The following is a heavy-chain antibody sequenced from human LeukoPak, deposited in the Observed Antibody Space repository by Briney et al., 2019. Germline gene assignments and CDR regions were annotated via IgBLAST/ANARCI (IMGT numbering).Heavy chain of an antibody. CDR3: ARVKVRYYYDSSGYYYDDY. V-gene: IGHV1-18*01. CDR2: ISAYNGNT. J-gene: IGHJ4*02. Sequence: ASVKVSCKASGYTFTSYGISWVRQAPGQGLEWMGWISAYNGNTNYAQKLQGRVTMTTDTSTSTAYMELRSLRSEDTAVYYCARVKVRYYYDSSGYYYDDYWGQGTLVTVSS. D-gene: IGHD3-22*01. CDR1: GYTFTSYG.